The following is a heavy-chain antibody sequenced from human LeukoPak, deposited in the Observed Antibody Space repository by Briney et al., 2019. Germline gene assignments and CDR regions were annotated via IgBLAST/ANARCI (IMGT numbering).Heavy chain of an antibody. CDR1: GFTFSNAW. D-gene: IGHD5-18*01. Sequence: AGGSLRLSCVASGFTFSNAWMSWVRQAPGKGLEWIGRIKSKTDGGTTDYAAPVKGRFTISRDDSKNTLYLQMNSLKTEDTAVYYCTTDGGYSYGPFDYWGQGTLVTVSS. V-gene: IGHV3-15*01. J-gene: IGHJ4*02. CDR2: IKSKTDGGTT. CDR3: TTDGGYSYGPFDY.